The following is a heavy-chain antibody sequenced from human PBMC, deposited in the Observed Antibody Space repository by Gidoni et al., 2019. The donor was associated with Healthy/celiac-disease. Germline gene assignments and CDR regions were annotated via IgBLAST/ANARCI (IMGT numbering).Heavy chain of an antibody. J-gene: IGHJ4*02. D-gene: IGHD2-2*01. CDR1: GFTFSSYA. V-gene: IGHV3-23*01. Sequence: EVQLLESGGGLVQPGGSLRLSCAASGFTFSSYAMSWVRQAPGKGLEWVSAISGSGGSTYYADSVKGRFTISRDNSKNTLYLQMNSLRAEDTAVYYCAKDLWAYCSSTSCPLGYWGQGTLVTVSS. CDR3: AKDLWAYCSSTSCPLGY. CDR2: ISGSGGST.